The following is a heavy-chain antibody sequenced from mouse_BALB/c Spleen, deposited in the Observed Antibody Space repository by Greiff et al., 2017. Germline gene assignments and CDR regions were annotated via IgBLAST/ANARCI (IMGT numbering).Heavy chain of an antibody. J-gene: IGHJ4*01. CDR2: ISSGGSYT. D-gene: IGHD1-1*02. CDR1: GFTFSSYA. V-gene: IGHV5-9-4*01. Sequence: EVQVVESGGGLVKPGGSLKLSCAASGFTFSSYAMSWVRQSPEKRLEWVAEISSGGSYTSYPDTVTGRFTISRDNAKNTLYLEMSSLRSEDTAMYYCARGRVALLDYWGQGTSVTVSS. CDR3: ARGRVALLDY.